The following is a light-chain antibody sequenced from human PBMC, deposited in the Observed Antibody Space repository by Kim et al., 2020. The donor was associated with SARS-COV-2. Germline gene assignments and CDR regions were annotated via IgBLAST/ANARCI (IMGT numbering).Light chain of an antibody. CDR2: STT. V-gene: IGLV7-43*01. CDR1: TGAVTSTFY. Sequence: QAVVTQEPSLTVSPGGTVTLTCASSTGAVTSTFYPTWFQQKPGQAPRALIYSTTNKLSWTPARFSGSLLGGKAALTLSGVQPEDEGEYYCLLHSGAAWVFGGGTTLTVL. J-gene: IGLJ3*02. CDR3: LLHSGAAWV.